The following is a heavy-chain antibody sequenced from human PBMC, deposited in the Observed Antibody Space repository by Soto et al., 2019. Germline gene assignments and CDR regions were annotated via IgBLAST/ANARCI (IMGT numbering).Heavy chain of an antibody. CDR2: ISYDGSNK. J-gene: IGHJ4*02. V-gene: IGHV3-30-3*01. D-gene: IGHD6-6*01. CDR1: GFTFSSYA. CDR3: ASDQEAPLVVFTLDY. Sequence: GGSLRLSCAASGFTFSSYAMHWVRQAPGKGLEWVAVISYDGSNKYYADSVKGRFTISRDNSKNTLYLQMNSLRAEDTAVYYCASDQEAPLVVFTLDYWGQGSLVTVSS.